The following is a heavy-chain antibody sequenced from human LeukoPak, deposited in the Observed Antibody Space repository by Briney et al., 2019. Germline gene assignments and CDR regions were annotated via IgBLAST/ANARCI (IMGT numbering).Heavy chain of an antibody. D-gene: IGHD1-7*01. CDR2: INHSGST. CDR3: ARDPGNWNYGRERDY. J-gene: IGHJ4*02. Sequence: PSETLSLTCAVYSGSFSGYYWSWIRQPPGKGLEWIGEINHSGSTNYNPSLKSRVTISVDTSKNQFSLKLSSVTAADTAVYYCARDPGNWNYGRERDYWGQGTLVTVSS. CDR1: SGSFSGYY. V-gene: IGHV4-34*01.